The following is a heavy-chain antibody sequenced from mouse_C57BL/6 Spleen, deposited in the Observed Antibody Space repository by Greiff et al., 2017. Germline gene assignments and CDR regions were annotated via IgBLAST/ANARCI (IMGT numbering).Heavy chain of an antibody. CDR2: IDPEDGDT. J-gene: IGHJ2*01. Sequence: EVKLMESGAELVRPGASVKLSCTASGFNIKDYYMHWVKQRPEQGLEWIGRIDPEDGDTEYAPKFQGKATMTADTSSNTAYLQLSSLTSEDTAVYYCRIYYYGSSYYFDYWGQGTTLTVSS. CDR3: RIYYYGSSYYFDY. V-gene: IGHV14-1*01. D-gene: IGHD1-1*01. CDR1: GFNIKDYY.